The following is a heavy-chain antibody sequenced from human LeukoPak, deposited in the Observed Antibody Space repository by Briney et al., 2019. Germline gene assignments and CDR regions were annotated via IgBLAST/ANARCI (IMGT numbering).Heavy chain of an antibody. Sequence: GGSLRLSCAASGNYWMHWVRQVPGKGLEWISGISGSGASTYYADSVTGRFTISRDNSRNTLYLQMNSLRGDDTAVYYCAKDVGKWESLHFFDYWGQGTLVTVSS. CDR1: GNYW. CDR2: ISGSGAST. CDR3: AKDVGKWESLHFFDY. V-gene: IGHV3-23*01. J-gene: IGHJ4*02. D-gene: IGHD1-26*01.